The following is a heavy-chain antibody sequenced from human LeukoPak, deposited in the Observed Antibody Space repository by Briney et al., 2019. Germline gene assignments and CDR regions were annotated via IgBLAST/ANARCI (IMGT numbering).Heavy chain of an antibody. CDR3: AREERASSGVVEGHI. J-gene: IGHJ4*02. CDR1: GGSISSSAYY. V-gene: IGHV4-39*01. CDR2: IYYSGAT. Sequence: PSQTLSLTCTVSGGSISSSAYYWGWIRQPPGKGLEWMGSIYYSGATYYNPSLKSRVSMSVDTSKNQFSLKVNFLTAADTAVYYCAREERASSGVVEGHIWGQGILVIVSP. D-gene: IGHD3-3*01.